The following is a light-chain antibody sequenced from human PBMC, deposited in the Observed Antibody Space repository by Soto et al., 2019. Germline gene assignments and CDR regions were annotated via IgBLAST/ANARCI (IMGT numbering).Light chain of an antibody. V-gene: IGKV2-28*01. CDR3: MSPLQSCR. Sequence: LSLPVTPGEPASISCRSSQSLLHSNGYNYLDWYLQKPGQSPQLLIYLGSNRASGVPDRFSGSGSGTDFTLKISRVEAEDIRVYSCMSPLQSCRFG. CDR2: LGS. J-gene: IGKJ2*04. CDR1: QSLLHSNGYNY.